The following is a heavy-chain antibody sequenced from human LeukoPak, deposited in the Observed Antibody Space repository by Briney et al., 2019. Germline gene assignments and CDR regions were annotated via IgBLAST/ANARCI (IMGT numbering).Heavy chain of an antibody. CDR2: IYHSGST. D-gene: IGHD6-6*01. CDR3: ARVVEYSSSWADY. Sequence: PSETLSLTCTVSGYSISSGYYWGWIRQPPGKGLEWIGSIYHSGSTYYNPPLKSRVTISVDTSKNQFSLKLSSVTAADTAVYYCARVVEYSSSWADYWGQGTLVTVSS. CDR1: GYSISSGYY. J-gene: IGHJ4*02. V-gene: IGHV4-38-2*02.